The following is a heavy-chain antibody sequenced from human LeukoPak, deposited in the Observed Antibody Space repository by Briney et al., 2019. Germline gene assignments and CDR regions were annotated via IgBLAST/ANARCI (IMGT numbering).Heavy chain of an antibody. CDR1: GFTFSSYA. D-gene: IGHD6-13*01. CDR3: ARQSSGIAATDKIDY. Sequence: GGSLRLSCAASGFTFSSYAMTWVRQAPGKGLEWVSSFTSMSRTIYYADSVKGRFTISRDDAKKSLYLQMDSLRVEDTAIYYCARQSSGIAATDKIDYWGQGTLVTVSS. CDR2: FTSMSRTI. V-gene: IGHV3-21*01. J-gene: IGHJ4*02.